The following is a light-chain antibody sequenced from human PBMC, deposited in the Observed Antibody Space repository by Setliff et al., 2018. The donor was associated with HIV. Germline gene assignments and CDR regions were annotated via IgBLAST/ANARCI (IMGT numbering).Light chain of an antibody. V-gene: IGLV2-14*01. CDR1: SSDVGGYNY. CDR3: SSYSSSSTLV. CDR2: EVS. J-gene: IGLJ2*01. Sequence: QSVLTQPASVSGSPGQSITISCTGASSDVGGYNYVSWYQQHPGKAPKLMIYEVSKRPSGVPNRFSGSKSGNTASLTISGLQAEDEADYYCSSYSSSSTLVFGGGTKVTVL.